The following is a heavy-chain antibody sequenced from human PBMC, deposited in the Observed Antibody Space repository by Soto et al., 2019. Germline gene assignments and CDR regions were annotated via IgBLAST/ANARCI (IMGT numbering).Heavy chain of an antibody. J-gene: IGHJ4*02. V-gene: IGHV4-39*01. CDR2: IYYSGST. D-gene: IGHD3-10*01. CDR3: ARTMVRGVIIPLTFDY. CDR1: GGSLNRKSYY. Sequence: PSETLSHTCTVSGGSLNRKSYYWGLIRQPPGKGLEWIGSIYYSGSTYYNPSLKSRVTISVDTSKNQFSLKLSSVTAADTAVYYCARTMVRGVIIPLTFDYWGQGTLVTVSS.